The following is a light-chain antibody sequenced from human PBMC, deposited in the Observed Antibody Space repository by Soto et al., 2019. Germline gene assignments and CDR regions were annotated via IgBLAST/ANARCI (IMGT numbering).Light chain of an antibody. CDR1: RSILGSSGYNY. J-gene: IGKJ4*01. V-gene: IGKV2-28*01. Sequence: EIVLTQSPLSLPVTPGEPASISCRSSRSILGSSGYNYLNWYLQKPGQSPQLLIYLGSSRASGVPDRFSGSGSGTDFTLTISRVEAGDVGVYFCAQGLEVPCTFGGGTKVDIK. CDR3: AQGLEVPCT. CDR2: LGS.